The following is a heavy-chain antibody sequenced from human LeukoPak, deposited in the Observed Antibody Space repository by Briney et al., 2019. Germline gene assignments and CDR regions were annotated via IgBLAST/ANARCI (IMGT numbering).Heavy chain of an antibody. D-gene: IGHD6-13*01. V-gene: IGHV4-39*07. Sequence: PSETLSLTCTVSGGSISSSSYYWGWIRQPPGKGLEWIGEINHSGSTNYNPSLKSRVTISVDTSKNQFSLKLSSVTAADTAVYYCARGKKAAADLPFDPWGQGTLVTVSS. CDR3: ARGKKAAADLPFDP. J-gene: IGHJ5*02. CDR2: INHSGST. CDR1: GGSISSSSYY.